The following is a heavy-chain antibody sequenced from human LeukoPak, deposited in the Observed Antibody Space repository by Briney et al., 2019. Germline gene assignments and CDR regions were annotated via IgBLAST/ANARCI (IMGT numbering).Heavy chain of an antibody. CDR2: ISGGGRTT. V-gene: IGHV3-23*01. D-gene: IGHD2-15*01. Sequence: GGSLRLSCAASGFTFSNHAMSWVRQAPGKGLQWVAVISGGGRTTEYADFGKGRFTIPRDNSKNTLSLQMNSLTVEDTAIYFCAKNVVVKRYIDFWGQGTLVTVSS. J-gene: IGHJ4*02. CDR1: GFTFSNHA. CDR3: AKNVVVKRYIDF.